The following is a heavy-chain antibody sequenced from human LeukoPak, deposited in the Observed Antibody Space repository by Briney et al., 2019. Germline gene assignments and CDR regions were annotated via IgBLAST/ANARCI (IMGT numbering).Heavy chain of an antibody. J-gene: IGHJ6*02. V-gene: IGHV4-34*01. CDR2: INHSGST. Sequence: SETLSLTCAVYGGSFSGYYWSWIRQPPGKGLEWIGEINHSGSTNYNPSLKSRVTISVDTSKNQFSLKLSSVTAADTAVYYCARGLRDGMDVWGQGTTVAVSS. CDR3: ARGLRDGMDV. CDR1: GGSFSGYY.